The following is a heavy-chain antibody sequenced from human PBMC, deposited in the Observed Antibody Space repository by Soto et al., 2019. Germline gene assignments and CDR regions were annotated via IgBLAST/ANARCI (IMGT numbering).Heavy chain of an antibody. V-gene: IGHV3-23*01. Sequence: EVQLLESGGGLVQPGGSLRLSCAASGFTFSSYAMSWVRQAAGKGLEWVSAISGSGGSTYYADSVKGRFTISRDNSKNTLYLQMNSLRAEDTAVYYCAKYCSGGSCYPSGYYYGMDVWGQGTTVTVSS. CDR2: ISGSGGST. CDR1: GFTFSSYA. J-gene: IGHJ6*02. D-gene: IGHD2-15*01. CDR3: AKYCSGGSCYPSGYYYGMDV.